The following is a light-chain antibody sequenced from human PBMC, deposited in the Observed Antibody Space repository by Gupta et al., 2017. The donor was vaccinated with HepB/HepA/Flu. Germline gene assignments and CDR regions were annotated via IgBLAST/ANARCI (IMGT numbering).Light chain of an antibody. V-gene: IGLV3-21*02. Sequence: SYVLTHPPAVPVAPGQTASTTCGGNELGSKSVRWYQQKPGQAPLLVVYGDSDRPSGSPDRFSGSNSGNTATLTISRVEAGDEADYYCQVWDSCTDHHVVFGGGTNLTVL. CDR1: ELGSKS. J-gene: IGLJ3*02. CDR3: QVWDSCTDHHVV. CDR2: GDS.